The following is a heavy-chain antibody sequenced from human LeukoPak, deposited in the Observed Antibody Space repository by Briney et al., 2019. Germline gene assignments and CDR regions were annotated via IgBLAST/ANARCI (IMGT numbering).Heavy chain of an antibody. J-gene: IGHJ4*02. D-gene: IGHD3-3*01. V-gene: IGHV1-3*01. CDR1: GYTFTSYA. CDR3: ARDRGGTIFGVVISYCDY. Sequence: ASVTVSCKASGYTFTSYAMHWVRQAPGQRLEWMGWINAGNGNTKYSQKFQGRVTITRDTSASTAYMELSSLRSEDTAVYYCARDRGGTIFGVVISYCDYWGQGTLVTVSS. CDR2: INAGNGNT.